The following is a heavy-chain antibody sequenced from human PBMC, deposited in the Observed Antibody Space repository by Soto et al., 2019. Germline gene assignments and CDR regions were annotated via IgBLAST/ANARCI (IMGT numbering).Heavy chain of an antibody. CDR2: IHHSGST. J-gene: IGHJ3*02. V-gene: IGHV4-4*02. CDR1: SGSISSSNW. CDR3: ARDMRPTDDAFDS. Sequence: SETLSLTCAVSSGSISSSNWWSWVRQSPGKGLEWIGEIHHSGSTNYNPSLKSRVTISVGKSKNQFSLKVSSVTAADTAVYYCARDMRPTDDAFDSWGQGTRVTVSS.